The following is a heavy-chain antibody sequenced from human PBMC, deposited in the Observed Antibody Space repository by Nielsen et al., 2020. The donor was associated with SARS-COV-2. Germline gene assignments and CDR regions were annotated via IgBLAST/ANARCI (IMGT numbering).Heavy chain of an antibody. CDR3: ARSPYSNAFDI. Sequence: SGPTLVKPTQTVTLTCTFSGFSLSTSGMRVSWIRQPPGKALEWLARIDWDDDKFYSTSLKTTLTISKDTSKNQVVLTMTNMDPVDTATYYCARSPYSNAFDIWGQGTMVTVSS. D-gene: IGHD2-21*01. CDR2: IDWDDDK. J-gene: IGHJ3*02. CDR1: GFSLSTSGMR. V-gene: IGHV2-70*04.